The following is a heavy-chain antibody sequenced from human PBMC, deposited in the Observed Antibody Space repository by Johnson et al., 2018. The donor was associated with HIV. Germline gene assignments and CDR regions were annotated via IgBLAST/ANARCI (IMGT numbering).Heavy chain of an antibody. D-gene: IGHD1-26*01. CDR3: AKSSSGELLYAFDI. V-gene: IGHV3-9*01. Sequence: EVQLVESGGVVVQPGGSLRLSCAASGFTFDDYAMHWVRQAPGKGLEWVSGISWNSGSIGYADSVKGRFTISRDNAKNTLYLQRNSLRAEDTALYYCAKSSSGELLYAFDIWGQGTMVTVSS. CDR2: ISWNSGSI. CDR1: GFTFDDYA. J-gene: IGHJ3*02.